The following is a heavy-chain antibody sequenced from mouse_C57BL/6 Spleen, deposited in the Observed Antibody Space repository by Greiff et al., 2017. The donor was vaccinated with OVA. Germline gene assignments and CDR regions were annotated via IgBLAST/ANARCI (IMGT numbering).Heavy chain of an antibody. J-gene: IGHJ3*01. CDR2: IRSGSSTI. CDR3: ARDYYGSSWAWFAY. D-gene: IGHD1-1*01. CDR1: GFTFSDYG. Sequence: EVQRVESGGGLVKPGGSLKLSCAASGFTFSDYGMHWVRQAPEKGLEWVAYIRSGSSTINYDDTVKGRFTISRDNAKNTLFLQMTSLRSEETAVYYCARDYYGSSWAWFAYWGQGTLVTVSA. V-gene: IGHV5-17*01.